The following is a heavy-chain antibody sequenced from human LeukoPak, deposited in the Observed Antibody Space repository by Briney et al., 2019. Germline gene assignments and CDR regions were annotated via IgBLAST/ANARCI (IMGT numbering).Heavy chain of an antibody. CDR1: GYTFTSYD. CDR3: ARVLTNEDLPGY. J-gene: IGHJ4*02. Sequence: GASVKVSCKASGYTFTSYDINWVRQATGQGLEWMGWMNPSSGNTGYAQKFQGRVTMTRNTSISTAYMELSSLRSEDTAVYYCARVLTNEDLPGYWGQGTLVTVSS. CDR2: MNPSSGNT. V-gene: IGHV1-8*01. D-gene: IGHD1-1*01.